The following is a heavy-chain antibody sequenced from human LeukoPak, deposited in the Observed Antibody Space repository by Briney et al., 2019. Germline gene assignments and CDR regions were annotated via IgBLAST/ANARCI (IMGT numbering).Heavy chain of an antibody. CDR1: GFTFSSYR. CDR2: IKQDGSEK. D-gene: IGHD3-22*01. CDR3: ARDLMIVVVSWYSDL. Sequence: GGSLRLSCAASGFTFSSYRMSWVRQAPGKGLEWVANIKQDGSEKYYVDSVKGRFTISRDNAKNSLYLQMNSLRAEDTAVYYCARDLMIVVVSWYSDLWGRGTLVTVSS. J-gene: IGHJ2*01. V-gene: IGHV3-7*01.